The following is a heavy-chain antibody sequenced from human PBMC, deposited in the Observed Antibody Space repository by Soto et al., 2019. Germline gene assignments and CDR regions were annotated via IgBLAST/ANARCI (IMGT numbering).Heavy chain of an antibody. CDR1: VYTCTSYG. CDR2: ISAYSDNP. J-gene: IGHJ5*02. V-gene: IGHV1-18*01. Sequence: QVRLVQCGAGVKKPGGSVKFSCKASVYTCTSYGIRWVRQEPGQGRAWMGWISAYSDNPKYAQRVQGRVTMTTDTSTSTAYMELMSLRSDDTAVYYCASDRPYHAKYSSGCDLSNWFDPWGQGTLVTVSS. D-gene: IGHD6-25*01. CDR3: ASDRPYHAKYSSGCDLSNWFDP.